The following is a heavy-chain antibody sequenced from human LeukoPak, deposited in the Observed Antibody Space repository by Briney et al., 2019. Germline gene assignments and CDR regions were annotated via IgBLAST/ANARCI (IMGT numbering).Heavy chain of an antibody. CDR2: MNPNSGNT. J-gene: IGHJ5*02. CDR1: GYTFTSYD. V-gene: IGHV1-8*03. Sequence: GASVKVSCKASGYTFTSYDINWVRQATGQGLEWMGWMNPNSGNTGYAQKFQGRVTITRNTSISTAYMELSSLRSEDTAVYYCARGKIAGGPNWFDPWGQGTLATVSS. CDR3: ARGKIAGGPNWFDP. D-gene: IGHD3-16*01.